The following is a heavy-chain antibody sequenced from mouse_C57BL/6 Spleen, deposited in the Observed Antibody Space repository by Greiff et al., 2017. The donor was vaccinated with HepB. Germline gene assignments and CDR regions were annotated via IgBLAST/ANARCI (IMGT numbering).Heavy chain of an antibody. D-gene: IGHD2-4*01. CDR1: GFTFSSYA. J-gene: IGHJ1*03. CDR3: ARDDYDYGYWYFDV. CDR2: ISDGGSYT. Sequence: EVKLVESGGGLVKPGGSLKLSCAASGFTFSSYAMSWVRQTPEKRLEWVATISDGGSYTYYPDNVKGRFTISRDNAKNNLYLQMSHLKSEDTAMYYCARDDYDYGYWYFDVWGTGTTVTVSS. V-gene: IGHV5-4*01.